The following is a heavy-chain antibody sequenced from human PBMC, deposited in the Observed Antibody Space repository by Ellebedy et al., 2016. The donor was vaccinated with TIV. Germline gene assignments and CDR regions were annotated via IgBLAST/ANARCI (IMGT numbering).Heavy chain of an antibody. CDR3: ATGHAGAWESSAY. D-gene: IGHD1-26*01. J-gene: IGHJ4*02. Sequence: SETLSLXXSVSGVTINSGGYYWAWILHHPGKGLEWMGYISYNGNTYYNPSVRSRISISIDTSKDHFSLKLSSVTAADTAVYYCATGHAGAWESSAYWGQGTLVTVSS. V-gene: IGHV4-31*03. CDR1: GVTINSGGYY. CDR2: ISYNGNT.